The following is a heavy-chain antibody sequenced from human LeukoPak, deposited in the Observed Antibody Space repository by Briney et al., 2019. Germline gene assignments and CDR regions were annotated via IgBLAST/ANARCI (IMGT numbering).Heavy chain of an antibody. V-gene: IGHV4-38-2*02. Sequence: SETLSLTCSVSGGSISSYYWSWIRQPPGKGLEWIGSIYHSGSTYYNPSLKSRVTISVDTSKNQFSLKLSSVTAADTAVYYCARVGVETYYYYYYMDVWGRGTTVTVSS. CDR3: ARVGVETYYYYYYMDV. CDR2: IYHSGST. J-gene: IGHJ6*03. D-gene: IGHD2-15*01. CDR1: GGSISSYY.